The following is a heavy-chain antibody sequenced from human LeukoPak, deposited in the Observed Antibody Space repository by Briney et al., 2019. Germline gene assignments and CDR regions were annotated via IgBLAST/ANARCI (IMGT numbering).Heavy chain of an antibody. CDR3: ARFSPRGNYFDY. Sequence: SETLSLTCAVYGGSFSGYYWSWIRQPPGKGLEWIGEINHSGSTNYNPSLKSRVTISVDTSKNQLSLKLSSVTAADTAVYYCARFSPRGNYFDYWGQGTLVTVSS. J-gene: IGHJ4*02. D-gene: IGHD3-16*01. CDR1: GGSFSGYY. V-gene: IGHV4-34*01. CDR2: INHSGST.